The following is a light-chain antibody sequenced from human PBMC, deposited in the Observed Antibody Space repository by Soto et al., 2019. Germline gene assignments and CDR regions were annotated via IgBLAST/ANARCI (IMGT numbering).Light chain of an antibody. CDR2: DAS. Sequence: IQRTQSPSTLSASVGDRVTITCRASQTISVSLAWYQQKPGKAPNLLIYDASTLQEGVPSRFSRSGSGTEFTLTVTSLQPDDFTTYFCQQYDKYSTFGQGTKVDIK. CDR1: QTISVS. J-gene: IGKJ1*01. V-gene: IGKV1-5*01. CDR3: QQYDKYST.